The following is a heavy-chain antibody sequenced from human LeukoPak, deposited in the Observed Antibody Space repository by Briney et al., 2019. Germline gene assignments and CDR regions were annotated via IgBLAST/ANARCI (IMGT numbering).Heavy chain of an antibody. CDR3: ATATPMVRGVERFDC. J-gene: IGHJ4*02. CDR1: GYTLTEIS. Sequence: ASVKVSCKVSGYTLTEISMHWVRQAPGKGLERMGGFDTEDGERIYAQKFQGRVTMTEDTSTDTAYMELSSLRSEDTAVYYCATATPMVRGVERFDCWGQGTLVTVSS. D-gene: IGHD3-10*01. CDR2: FDTEDGER. V-gene: IGHV1-24*01.